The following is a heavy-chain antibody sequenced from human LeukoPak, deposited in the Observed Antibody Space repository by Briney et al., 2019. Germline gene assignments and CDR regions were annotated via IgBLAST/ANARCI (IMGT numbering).Heavy chain of an antibody. D-gene: IGHD3-22*01. J-gene: IGHJ4*02. V-gene: IGHV4-34*01. CDR2: INLSGST. CDR1: AGSFGGYC. Sequence: PTETLSLTCAVYAGSFGGYCWSWIRQPPGKGLEWIVAINLSGSTNYNPSLKSRVTISVDTSKNQCSLKLSSVTAADTAVYYCARGIYYDSSGPDYWGQGTLVTVSS. CDR3: ARGIYYDSSGPDY.